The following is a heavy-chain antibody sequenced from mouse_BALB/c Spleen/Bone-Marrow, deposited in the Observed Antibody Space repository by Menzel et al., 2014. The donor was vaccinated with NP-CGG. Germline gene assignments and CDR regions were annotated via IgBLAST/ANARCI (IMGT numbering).Heavy chain of an antibody. CDR1: GYTFTSYT. V-gene: IGHV1-4*01. CDR3: GRGGEGRRKGFDY. J-gene: IGHJ2*01. Sequence: QVQLVESGAELARPGASVKMSCKASGYTFTSYTMHWVKQRPGQGLEWIGDINPRSGDTNYNQKVKDKGPFTADKSSSTTYMQLSSLTTEDSAVYYCGRGGEGRRKGFDYWGQGTTVTVSA. CDR2: INPRSGDT.